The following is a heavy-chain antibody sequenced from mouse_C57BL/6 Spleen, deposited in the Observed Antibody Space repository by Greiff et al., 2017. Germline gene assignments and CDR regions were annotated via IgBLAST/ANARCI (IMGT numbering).Heavy chain of an antibody. D-gene: IGHD1-1*01. CDR3: ARDHYYGSSYLDY. Sequence: EVHLVESGGGLVKPGGSLKLSCAASGFTFSDYGMHWVRQAPEKGLEWVAYISSGSSTIYYADTVKGRFTISRDNAKNTLFLQMTSLRSEDTAMYYCARDHYYGSSYLDYWGQGTTLTVSS. J-gene: IGHJ2*01. V-gene: IGHV5-17*01. CDR2: ISSGSSTI. CDR1: GFTFSDYG.